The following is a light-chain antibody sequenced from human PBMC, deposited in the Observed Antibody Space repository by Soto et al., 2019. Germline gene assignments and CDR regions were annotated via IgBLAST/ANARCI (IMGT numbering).Light chain of an antibody. CDR1: QTVRNNY. CDR2: GAS. J-gene: IGKJ1*01. CDR3: QQYDRSSWT. V-gene: IGKV3-20*01. Sequence: EIVLTQSPGTLSLSPGERAXLSXRASQTVRNNYLAWYQQKPGQAPRLLIYGASIRATGIPDRFSGSGSGTDFTLTISRLEPEDFAVYYCQQYDRSSWTFGQGTKV.